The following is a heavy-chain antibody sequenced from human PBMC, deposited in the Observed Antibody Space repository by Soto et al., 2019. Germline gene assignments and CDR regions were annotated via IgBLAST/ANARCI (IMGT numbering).Heavy chain of an antibody. V-gene: IGHV1-3*01. D-gene: IGHD1-26*01. CDR3: GRYLVGATGDILFDAIDV. CDR2: IKPAIGHT. CDR1: GYTFTTSA. Sequence: QVQLVQSGAEVKKPGASVKVSCKASGYTFTTSALHWVRQAPGQRPEWMEWIKPAIGHTKYAKRFQDRVTITRYTFARTGYMELSSLRSEDTAVYYCGRYLVGATGDILFDAIDVWGQGTTVTVSS. J-gene: IGHJ6*02.